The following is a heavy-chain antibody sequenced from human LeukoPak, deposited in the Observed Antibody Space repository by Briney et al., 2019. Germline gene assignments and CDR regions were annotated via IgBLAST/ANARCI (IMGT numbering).Heavy chain of an antibody. Sequence: TSETLSLTCTVSGGSISSSSYYWGWIRQPPGKGLEWIGEINHSGSTNYNPSLKSRVTISVDTSKNQFSLKLSSVTAADTAVYYCARRDSSSSRGVDYYGMDVWGQGTTVTVSS. D-gene: IGHD6-6*01. V-gene: IGHV4-39*07. CDR2: INHSGST. J-gene: IGHJ6*02. CDR3: ARRDSSSSRGVDYYGMDV. CDR1: GGSISSSSYY.